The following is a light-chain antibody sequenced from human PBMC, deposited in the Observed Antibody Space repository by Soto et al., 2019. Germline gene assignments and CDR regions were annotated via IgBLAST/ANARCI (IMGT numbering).Light chain of an antibody. CDR3: SSYTSSSTYV. V-gene: IGLV2-14*01. J-gene: IGLJ1*01. CDR2: EVS. CDR1: SSDVGGYNY. Sequence: QSALTQPASVSGSPGQSITISCTGTSSDVGGYNYVSWYQQHPGKAPKLMIYEVSNRPSGVSNRFSGSKSGNTASLTISGIQAEDEADYYSSSYTSSSTYVFGTGTKVTVL.